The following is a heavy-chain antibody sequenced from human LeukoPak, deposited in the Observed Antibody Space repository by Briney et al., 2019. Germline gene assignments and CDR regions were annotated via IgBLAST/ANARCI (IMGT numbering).Heavy chain of an antibody. D-gene: IGHD6-13*01. CDR3: ARGHYSSTSGGYNWFDP. CDR1: GGSISSYY. Sequence: PSETLSLTCTVSGGSISSYYCTWIRQPAGKGLEWIGRIYTSGSTNYNPSLKSRVTMSVDTSKNQFSLKLSSGTAADTAVYYCARGHYSSTSGGYNWFDPWGQGTLVTVS. J-gene: IGHJ5*02. V-gene: IGHV4-4*07. CDR2: IYTSGST.